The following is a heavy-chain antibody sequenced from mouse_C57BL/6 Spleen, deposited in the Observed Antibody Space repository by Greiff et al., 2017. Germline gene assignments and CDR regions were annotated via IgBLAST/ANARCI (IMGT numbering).Heavy chain of an antibody. CDR1: GYTFTSYW. CDR3: ASKGYDRGWFAY. V-gene: IGHV1-59*01. D-gene: IGHD2-2*01. J-gene: IGHJ3*01. Sequence: QVQLKQPGAELVRPGTSVKLSCKASGYTFTSYWMHWVKQRPGQGLEWIGVIDPSDSYTNYNQKFKGKATLTVDTSSSTAYMQLSSLTSEDSAVYYCASKGYDRGWFAYWGQGTLATVSA. CDR2: IDPSDSYT.